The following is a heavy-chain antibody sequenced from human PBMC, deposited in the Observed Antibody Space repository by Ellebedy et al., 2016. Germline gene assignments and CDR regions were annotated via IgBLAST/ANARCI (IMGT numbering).Heavy chain of an antibody. Sequence: ASVKVSCKGSGYSFTSYWIGWVRQMPGKGLEWMGIIYPGDSDTRYSPSFQGQVTISADKSISTAYLQWSSLKASDTAMYYCARHVNYDFWSGYYRGWFDPWGQGTLVTVSS. CDR3: ARHVNYDFWSGYYRGWFDP. J-gene: IGHJ5*02. V-gene: IGHV5-51*01. D-gene: IGHD3-3*01. CDR2: IYPGDSDT. CDR1: GYSFTSYW.